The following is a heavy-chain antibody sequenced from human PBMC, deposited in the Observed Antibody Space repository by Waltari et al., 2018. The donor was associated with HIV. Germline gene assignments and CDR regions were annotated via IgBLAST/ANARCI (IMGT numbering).Heavy chain of an antibody. Sequence: EVQLVESGGGLVQPGGSLRLSCAASGFPFSTYSMNWVRQAPGKGPEWISYISSSGSNKNYADSVKGRFTISRDNAKNSLYLQMSSLRDEDTAVYYCVRDRHAMVRAVTTLYFENWGQGTLVTVSS. V-gene: IGHV3-48*02. CDR1: GFPFSTYS. CDR2: ISSSGSNK. CDR3: VRDRHAMVRAVTTLYFEN. D-gene: IGHD3-10*01. J-gene: IGHJ4*02.